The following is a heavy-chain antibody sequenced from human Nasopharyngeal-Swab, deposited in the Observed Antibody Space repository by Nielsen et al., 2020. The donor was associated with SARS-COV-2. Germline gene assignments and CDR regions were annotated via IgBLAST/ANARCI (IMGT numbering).Heavy chain of an antibody. D-gene: IGHD3-22*01. CDR1: GFTFDDYG. V-gene: IGHV3-9*01. J-gene: IGHJ5*02. Sequence: SLKISCAASGFTFDDYGMSWVRQAPGKGLEWVSGISWNSGSIGYADSVKGRFTISRDNAKNSLYLQMNSLRAEDTALYYCAKDPGYDSSGYYYDSWGQGTLVTVSS. CDR2: ISWNSGSI. CDR3: AKDPGYDSSGYYYDS.